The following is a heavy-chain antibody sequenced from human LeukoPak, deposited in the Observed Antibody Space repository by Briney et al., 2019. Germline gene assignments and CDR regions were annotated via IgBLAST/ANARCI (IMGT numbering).Heavy chain of an antibody. CDR1: GGSISSYY. Sequence: SETLSLTCTVSGGSISSYYWSWIRQHPGKGLEWIGHIYSSGSTTDNPSLKSRVTISVDTSKNQFSLRMSSVTAADTAVYYCARFTKYDGGGSYLDIWGQGTMVTVSS. CDR2: IYSSGST. J-gene: IGHJ3*02. V-gene: IGHV4-59*13. CDR3: ARFTKYDGGGSYLDI. D-gene: IGHD3-22*01.